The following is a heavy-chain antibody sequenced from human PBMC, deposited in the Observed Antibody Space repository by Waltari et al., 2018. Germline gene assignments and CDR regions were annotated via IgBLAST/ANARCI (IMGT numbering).Heavy chain of an antibody. D-gene: IGHD3-16*01. CDR2: WYYSGSP. CDR3: ARLLGDGALDV. V-gene: IGHV4-59*08. CDR1: GDSISNTF. Sequence: QVQLQESGPGLVKPSETLALTCTVSGDSISNTFCGWIRQAPGGGLDWLGFWYYSGSPYYNPSLGSRVTISIDRTQNQLSLKLTSATAADTAVYYCARLLGDGALDVWGQGTKVTVSS. J-gene: IGHJ3*01.